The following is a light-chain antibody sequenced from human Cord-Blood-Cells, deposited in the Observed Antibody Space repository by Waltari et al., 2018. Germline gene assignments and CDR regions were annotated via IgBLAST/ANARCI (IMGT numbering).Light chain of an antibody. CDR3: SSYTSSSTYV. CDR2: DVS. J-gene: IGLJ1*01. V-gene: IGLV2-14*01. CDR1: SRAVRGHNY. Sequence: QSAPSQPPPVSGSRGHSINTPSSGPSRAVRGHNYILWYQQHPGKAPKLMIYDVSNRPSGVSNRFSGSKSGNTASLTISGLQAEDEADYYCSSYTSSSTYVFGTGTKVTVL.